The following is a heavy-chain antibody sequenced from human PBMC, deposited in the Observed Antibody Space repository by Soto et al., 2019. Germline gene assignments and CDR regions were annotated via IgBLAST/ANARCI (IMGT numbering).Heavy chain of an antibody. CDR2: IVPIFGTT. V-gene: IGHV1-69*13. CDR1: GSTLSSMA. D-gene: IGHD3-10*02. Sequence: SVKVSCESSGSTLSSMAISWVRQAPALGIVWVGRIVPIFGTTDNAQKFQGRVTITADESTGTVYMEMTSIRSEDTAMYYCATDKYMFRGRVADTPWFETWGQGTLVTVSS. J-gene: IGHJ5*02. CDR3: ATDKYMFRGRVADTPWFET.